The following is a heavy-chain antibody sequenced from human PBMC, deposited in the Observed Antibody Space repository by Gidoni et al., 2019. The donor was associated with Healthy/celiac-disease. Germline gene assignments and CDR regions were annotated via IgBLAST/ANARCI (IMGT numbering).Heavy chain of an antibody. J-gene: IGHJ4*02. D-gene: IGHD6-19*01. Sequence: QVPLVASRGGVVQPGRSLRLSCAASGFTFSSYGMHWVRQAPGKGLEWVAVIWYDGSNKYYADSVKGRFTISRDNSKNTLYLQMNSLRAEDTAVYYCAREDSSGWYFDYWGQGTLVTVSS. CDR2: IWYDGSNK. CDR3: AREDSSGWYFDY. V-gene: IGHV3-33*01. CDR1: GFTFSSYG.